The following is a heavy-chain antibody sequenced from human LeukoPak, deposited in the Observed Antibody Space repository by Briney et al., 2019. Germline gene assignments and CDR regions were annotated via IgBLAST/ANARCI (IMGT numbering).Heavy chain of an antibody. Sequence: GGSLRLSCAASGFTFSSYWMHWVRQAPGKGLVWVSRINADGISTSYADSVKGRFTISRDNSKNTLYLQMNSLRAEDTAVYYCAKGQQQNLYYFDYWGQGTLVTVSS. D-gene: IGHD6-13*01. CDR1: GFTFSSYW. J-gene: IGHJ4*02. CDR3: AKGQQQNLYYFDY. V-gene: IGHV3-74*01. CDR2: INADGIST.